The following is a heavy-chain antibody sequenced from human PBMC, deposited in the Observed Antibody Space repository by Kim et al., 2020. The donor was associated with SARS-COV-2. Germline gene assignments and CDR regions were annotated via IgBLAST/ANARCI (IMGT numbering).Heavy chain of an antibody. CDR2: INHSGST. J-gene: IGHJ6*02. CDR3: ARLVWYCSSTSCSDYYYYGMDV. CDR1: GGSFSGYY. D-gene: IGHD2-2*01. V-gene: IGHV4-34*01. Sequence: SETLSLTCAVYGGSFSGYYWSWIRQPPGKGLEWIGEINHSGSTNYNPSLKSRVTISVDTSKNQFSLKLSSVTAADTAVYYCARLVWYCSSTSCSDYYYYGMDVWGQGTTVTVSS.